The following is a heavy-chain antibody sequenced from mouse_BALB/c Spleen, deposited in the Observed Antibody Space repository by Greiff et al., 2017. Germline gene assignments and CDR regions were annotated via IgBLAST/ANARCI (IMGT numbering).Heavy chain of an antibody. CDR3: ASRLGHHY. Sequence: EVQVVESGGGLVKPGGSLKLSCAASGFAFSSYDMSWVRQTPEKRLEWVAYISSGGGSTYYPDTVKGRFTISRDNAKNTLYLQMSSLKSEDTAMYYCASRLGHHYWGQGTTLTVSS. CDR2: ISSGGGST. D-gene: IGHD3-3*01. CDR1: GFAFSSYD. V-gene: IGHV5-12-1*01. J-gene: IGHJ2*01.